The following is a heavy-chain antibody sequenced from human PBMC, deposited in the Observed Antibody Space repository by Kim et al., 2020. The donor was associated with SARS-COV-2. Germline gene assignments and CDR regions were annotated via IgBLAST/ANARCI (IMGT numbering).Heavy chain of an antibody. J-gene: IGHJ3*02. Sequence: SETLSLTCAVSGGSISSSNWWSWVRQPPGKGLEWIGEIYHSGSTNYNPSLKSRVTISVDKSKNQFSLKLSSVTAADTAVYYCARDLTDGSGSSIDAFDIWGQGTMVTVSS. D-gene: IGHD3-10*01. CDR1: GGSISSSNW. CDR2: IYHSGST. CDR3: ARDLTDGSGSSIDAFDI. V-gene: IGHV4-4*02.